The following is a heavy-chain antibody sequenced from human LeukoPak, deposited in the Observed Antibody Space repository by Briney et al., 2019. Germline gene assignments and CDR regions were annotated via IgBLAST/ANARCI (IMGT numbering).Heavy chain of an antibody. V-gene: IGHV3-30-3*01. CDR1: ASTFSNDA. D-gene: IGHD2-2*01. Sequence: GGSLRLSCAASASTFSNDAIHWARQAPGKGLEWVAVVSYDETNKYYADPVKGRFTISRDNSKNTVYLQMSSLRAEDTAMYYCARAFGCSGTSCHARWGYYYYAMDVWGQGTTVTVSS. J-gene: IGHJ6*02. CDR2: VSYDETNK. CDR3: ARAFGCSGTSCHARWGYYYYAMDV.